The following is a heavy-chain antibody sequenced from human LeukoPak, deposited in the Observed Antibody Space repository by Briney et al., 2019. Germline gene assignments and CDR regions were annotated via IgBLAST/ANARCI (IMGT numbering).Heavy chain of an antibody. D-gene: IGHD3-22*01. J-gene: IGHJ4*02. CDR2: FDAEDGET. V-gene: IGHV1-24*01. CDR3: ATNSGHSSGYYYY. CDR1: GYTLTQLS. Sequence: GASVKVSCKVSGYTLTQLSMHWVRQAPGKGLEWMGGFDAEDGETIYAQKFQGRVTMTEDTSTDTAYMDLTSLRSEDTAVYYCATNSGHSSGYYYYWGQGTLVTVSS.